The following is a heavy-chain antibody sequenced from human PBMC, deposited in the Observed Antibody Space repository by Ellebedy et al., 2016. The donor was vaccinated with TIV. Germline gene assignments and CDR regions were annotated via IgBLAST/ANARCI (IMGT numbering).Heavy chain of an antibody. V-gene: IGHV4-59*01. Sequence: MPSETLSLTCTVSGGSISTYYWSWIRQVPGKGLEWIGFIYYSGSTNYNPSLRSRVTMSVDTSKNQFSLKLRSLTVADSAIYYCERGSGWPNWYFDLWGRGTLVTASS. CDR3: ERGSGWPNWYFDL. CDR2: IYYSGST. CDR1: GGSISTYY. J-gene: IGHJ2*01. D-gene: IGHD6-19*01.